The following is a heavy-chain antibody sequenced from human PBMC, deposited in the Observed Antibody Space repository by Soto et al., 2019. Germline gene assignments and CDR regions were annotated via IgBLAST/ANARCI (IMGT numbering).Heavy chain of an antibody. V-gene: IGHV4-30-4*01. CDR3: ARAGKDYYDSSGLVDY. J-gene: IGHJ4*02. CDR2: IYYSGST. CDR1: GGSISSGDYY. D-gene: IGHD3-22*01. Sequence: SETLSLTCTVSGGSISSGDYYWSWIRQPPGKGLEWIGYIYYSGSTYYNPSLKSRVTISVDTSKNQFSLKLSSVTAADTAVYYCARAGKDYYDSSGLVDYWGQGTLVTVSS.